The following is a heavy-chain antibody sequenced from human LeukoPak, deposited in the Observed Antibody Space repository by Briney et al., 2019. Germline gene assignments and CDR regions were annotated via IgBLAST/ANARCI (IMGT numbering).Heavy chain of an antibody. CDR3: ARDLRYCSSTSCY. J-gene: IGHJ4*02. CDR1: GFTFSSYA. D-gene: IGHD2-2*01. CDR2: ISSDGNTK. Sequence: GGSLRLSCTASGFTFSSYAMHWVRQAPGKGLEWAAVISSDGNTKYYADSVEGRFTISRDNSNNTLYLQMNSLRAEDTAVYYCARDLRYCSSTSCYWGQGTLVTVSS. V-gene: IGHV3-30-3*01.